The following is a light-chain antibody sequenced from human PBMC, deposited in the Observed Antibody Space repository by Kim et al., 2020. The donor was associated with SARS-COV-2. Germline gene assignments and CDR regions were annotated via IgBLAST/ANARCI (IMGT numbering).Light chain of an antibody. CDR3: QQRNNWPFT. J-gene: IGKJ4*01. Sequence: LSPGERATLSCRASQSVSGYLAWYQQKPGQAPRLFIVNGSQRATGIPARFSGSWSETDFTLTISSLEPEDFAVYYCQQRNNWPFTFGEGTKVDIK. CDR2: NGS. V-gene: IGKV3-11*01. CDR1: QSVSGY.